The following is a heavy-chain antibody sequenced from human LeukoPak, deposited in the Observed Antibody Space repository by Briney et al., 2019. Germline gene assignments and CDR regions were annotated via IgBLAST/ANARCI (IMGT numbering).Heavy chain of an antibody. J-gene: IGHJ4*02. Sequence: GAPVKVSCKASGYTFTSYGISWVRQAPGQGLEWMGWISAYNGNTNYAQKLQGRVTMTTDTSTSTAYMELRSLRSDDTAVYYCARADYGDYTDYFDYWGQGTLVTVSS. D-gene: IGHD4-17*01. CDR2: ISAYNGNT. CDR3: ARADYGDYTDYFDY. V-gene: IGHV1-18*01. CDR1: GYTFTSYG.